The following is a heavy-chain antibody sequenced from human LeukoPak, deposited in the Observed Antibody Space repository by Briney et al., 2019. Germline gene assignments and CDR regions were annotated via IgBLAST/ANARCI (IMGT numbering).Heavy chain of an antibody. CDR2: IKTDGSQK. D-gene: IGHD3-3*01. CDR3: ARGLLEWLRLETYYFDY. V-gene: IGHV3-7*01. Sequence: GGSLRLSCTTSGFTFSNYWTSWVRQAQGKGLEWVANIKTDGSQKYYVDSVKGRFNISRDNAKNSLYLQMNSLRVDDTATYYCARGLLEWLRLETYYFDYWGQGSQVTVSS. J-gene: IGHJ4*02. CDR1: GFTFSNYW.